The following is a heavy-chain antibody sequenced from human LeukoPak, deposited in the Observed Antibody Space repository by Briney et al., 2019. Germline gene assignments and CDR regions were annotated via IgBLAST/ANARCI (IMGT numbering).Heavy chain of an antibody. CDR1: GFTFSSYE. D-gene: IGHD3-16*01. CDR3: ARDYGGEAFDY. CDR2: ISSSGSTI. J-gene: IGHJ4*02. V-gene: IGHV3-48*03. Sequence: GGSLRLSCAASGFTFSSYEMNWVRQAPGKGLEWVSYISSSGSTIYYADSVKGRFTISRDNAKNSLYLQMNSLRAEDTAVYYCARDYGGEAFDYWGQGTLVTASS.